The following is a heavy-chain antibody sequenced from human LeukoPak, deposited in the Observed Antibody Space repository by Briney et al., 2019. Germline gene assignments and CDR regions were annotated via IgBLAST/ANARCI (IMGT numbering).Heavy chain of an antibody. V-gene: IGHV3-7*03. CDR1: GFTFNKFW. J-gene: IGHJ4*02. CDR3: AKDRNNYDYVWGSYCFDY. D-gene: IGHD3-16*01. Sequence: PGGSLRLSCAASGFTFNKFWMTWVRQAPGKGLEWVANIKEDGSEKYYVDSVKGRFTISRDNAKNSLYLQMDSLRAEDTAVYYCAKDRNNYDYVWGSYCFDYWGQGTLVTVSS. CDR2: IKEDGSEK.